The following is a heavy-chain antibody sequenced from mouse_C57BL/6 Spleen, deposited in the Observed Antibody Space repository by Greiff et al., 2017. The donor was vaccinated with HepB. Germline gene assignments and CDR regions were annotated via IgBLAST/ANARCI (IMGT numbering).Heavy chain of an antibody. CDR3: ARDRHYGSSDWYFDV. CDR1: GFTFSSYA. D-gene: IGHD1-1*01. Sequence: EVMLVESGGGLVKPGGSLKLSCAASGFTFSSYAMSWVRQTPEKSLEWVATISDGGSYTYYPDNVKGRFTISRDNAKNNLYLQMSHLKSEDTAMYYCARDRHYGSSDWYFDVWGTGTTVTVSS. V-gene: IGHV5-4*01. CDR2: ISDGGSYT. J-gene: IGHJ1*03.